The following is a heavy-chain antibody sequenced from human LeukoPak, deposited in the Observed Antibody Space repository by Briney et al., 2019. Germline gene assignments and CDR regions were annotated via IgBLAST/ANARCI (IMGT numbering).Heavy chain of an antibody. Sequence: GGSMRLSCAASGFTFNIYAMSWVRQAPGEGLEWVSTFNAGGGGTSYADSVKGRLTISRDDSTNTLYLQMNSLRAEDTAVYYCAKVGDTSGYYYYFDFWGQGTLVTVSS. D-gene: IGHD3-22*01. CDR1: GFTFNIYA. V-gene: IGHV3-23*01. J-gene: IGHJ4*02. CDR3: AKVGDTSGYYYYFDF. CDR2: FNAGGGGT.